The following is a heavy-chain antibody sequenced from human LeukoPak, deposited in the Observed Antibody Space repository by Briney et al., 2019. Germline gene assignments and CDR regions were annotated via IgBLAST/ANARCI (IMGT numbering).Heavy chain of an antibody. V-gene: IGHV3-23*01. CDR2: ISGSGGST. CDR3: TNVYYYDSSGYY. D-gene: IGHD3-22*01. J-gene: IGHJ4*02. CDR1: GFTFSSYA. Sequence: GALRLSCAASGFTFSSYAMSWVRQAPGKGLEWVSAISGSGGSTYYADSVKGRFTISRDNSKNTLYLQMNSLRAEDTAVYYCTNVYYYDSSGYYWGQGTLVTVSS.